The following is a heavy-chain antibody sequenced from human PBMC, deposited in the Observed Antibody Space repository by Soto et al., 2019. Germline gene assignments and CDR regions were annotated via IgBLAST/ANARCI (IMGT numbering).Heavy chain of an antibody. Sequence: QVQLQESGPGLVKPSQTLSLTCTVSGGSISRGGYYWSWIREHPGKGLEWIGYVYYTGTTYSSPSLKNRVSISIDTSKNQFSLKLTSVTAADSAVYYCARGVGKWLQFRFDPWGQGTLVTVSS. CDR2: VYYTGTT. J-gene: IGHJ5*02. V-gene: IGHV4-31*03. D-gene: IGHD6-19*01. CDR1: GGSISRGGYY. CDR3: ARGVGKWLQFRFDP.